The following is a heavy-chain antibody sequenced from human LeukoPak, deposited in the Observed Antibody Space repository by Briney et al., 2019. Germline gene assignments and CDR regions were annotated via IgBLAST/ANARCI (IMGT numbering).Heavy chain of an antibody. CDR2: ISYDGSNK. CDR3: ARAPAALPFDY. Sequence: QPGRSLRLSCAASGFTFSSYAMHWVRQAPGKGLERVAVISYDGSNKYYADSVKGRFTISRDNSKNTLYLQMNSLRAEDTAVYYCARAPAALPFDYWGQGTLVTVSS. V-gene: IGHV3-30*04. J-gene: IGHJ4*02. CDR1: GFTFSSYA. D-gene: IGHD1-26*01.